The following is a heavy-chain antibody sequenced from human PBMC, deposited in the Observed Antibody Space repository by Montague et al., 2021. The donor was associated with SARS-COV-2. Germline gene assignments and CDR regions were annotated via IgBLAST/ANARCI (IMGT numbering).Heavy chain of an antibody. Sequence: SETLSLTCTVSGYSISSGYYWGWIRQPPGKGLEWIGSIYHSGSTYYNPSLKSRVPISVETSKNQFSLKLSSVTAAATAVYYCARERRYCSCGSCYSGWFDHWGQRALVTVSS. V-gene: IGHV4-38-2*02. D-gene: IGHD2-15*01. J-gene: IGHJ5*02. CDR1: GYSISSGYY. CDR3: ARERRYCSCGSCYSGWFDH. CDR2: IYHSGST.